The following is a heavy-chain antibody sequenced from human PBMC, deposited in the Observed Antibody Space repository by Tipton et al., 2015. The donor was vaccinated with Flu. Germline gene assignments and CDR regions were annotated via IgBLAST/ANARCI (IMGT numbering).Heavy chain of an antibody. CDR2: IYYSGST. V-gene: IGHV4-39*07. D-gene: IGHD6-19*01. CDR1: GGSISSSSYY. J-gene: IGHJ4*02. CDR3: ARDRYSSGWYDY. Sequence: LRLSRTVSGGSISSSSYYWGWIRQPPGKGLEWIGSIYYSGSTYYNPSLKSRVTISVDTSKNQFSLKLSSVTAADTAVYYCARDRYSSGWYDYWGQGTPVTVSS.